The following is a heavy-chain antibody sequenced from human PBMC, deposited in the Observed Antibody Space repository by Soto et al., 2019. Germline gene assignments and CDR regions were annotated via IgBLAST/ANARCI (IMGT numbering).Heavy chain of an antibody. CDR1: GGSFSNYA. D-gene: IGHD1-26*01. CDR3: ARAYREHSFYAMDV. CDR2: IIPMFGIG. J-gene: IGHJ6*01. V-gene: IGHV1-69*01. Sequence: QVQLVQSGAEVKMPGSSVRVSCKASGGSFSNYAISWVRQAPGQGLEWMGGIIPMFGIGNYAEKFLGRVTITADEPTSTRHMALSSLRSEDTAVYFCARAYREHSFYAMDVWGQGTTVTVSS.